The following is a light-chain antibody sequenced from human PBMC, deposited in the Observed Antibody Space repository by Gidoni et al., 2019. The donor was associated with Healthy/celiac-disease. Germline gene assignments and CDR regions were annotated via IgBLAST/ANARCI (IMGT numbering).Light chain of an antibody. J-gene: IGKJ1*01. CDR3: QQSYSSPWT. V-gene: IGKV1-39*01. Sequence: LLLTPPPSSLSASVGDRVPLTCRASQSISSYLNWYQQKPGKAPRLLIYDASSVQSGVPARFSGSGAGIDFTRTISSLQPEDFATYYCQQSYSSPWTFGQGTKVEIK. CDR2: DAS. CDR1: QSISSY.